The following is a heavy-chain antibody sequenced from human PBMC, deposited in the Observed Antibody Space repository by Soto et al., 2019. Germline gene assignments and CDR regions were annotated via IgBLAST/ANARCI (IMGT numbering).Heavy chain of an antibody. CDR1: GGSISRHY. V-gene: IGHV4-59*08. CDR2: INHSGLT. J-gene: IGHJ6*02. Sequence: PSETLSLTCSVVGGSISRHYCRRFQQPPGKGLEWIGYINHSGLTSYNPSLKSRVTMSVDTSKNHFSLKVNSVTAADTALYYCARQGFGQLHGLVDVWGPGTTVT. D-gene: IGHD3-10*01. CDR3: ARQGFGQLHGLVDV.